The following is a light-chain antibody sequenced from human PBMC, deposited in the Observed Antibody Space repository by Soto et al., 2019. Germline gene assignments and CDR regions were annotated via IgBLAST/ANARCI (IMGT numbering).Light chain of an antibody. CDR1: SSNIGRNT. Sequence: QSGLTQPPSASGTRGQRIIISCSGSSSNIGRNTVNWYQHLPGRAPKVLIYRNSHRPSGVPDRFSGSQSGSSASLAISGLQSEDEGDYSSCSYTSNTVVFGGGTKLTVL. J-gene: IGLJ2*01. CDR3: CSYTSNTVV. CDR2: RNS. V-gene: IGLV1-44*01.